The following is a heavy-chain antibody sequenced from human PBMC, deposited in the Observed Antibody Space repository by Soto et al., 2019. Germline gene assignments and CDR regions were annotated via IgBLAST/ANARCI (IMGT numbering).Heavy chain of an antibody. CDR1: GYTFTSYG. CDR2: ISAYNGNT. Sequence: ASVKVSCKASGYTFTSYGISWVRQAPGQGLEWIGWISAYNGNTNYAQKLQGRVTITTDTSTSTAYMELRSLRSDDTAVYYCASGRDSSSWYGAFDIWGQGTMVTVSS. CDR3: ASGRDSSSWYGAFDI. J-gene: IGHJ3*02. D-gene: IGHD6-13*01. V-gene: IGHV1-18*01.